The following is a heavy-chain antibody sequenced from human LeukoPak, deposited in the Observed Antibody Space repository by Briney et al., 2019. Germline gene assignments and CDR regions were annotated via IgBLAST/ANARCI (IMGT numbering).Heavy chain of an antibody. Sequence: HWASVKVSCKASGGTFSSYAISWVRQAPGQGLEWMGRIIPILGIANYAQKFQGRVTITADKSTSTAYMELSSLRSEDTAVYYCARGGSGSYTPLIDYWGQGTLVTVSS. J-gene: IGHJ4*02. CDR1: GGTFSSYA. V-gene: IGHV1-69*04. D-gene: IGHD3-10*01. CDR2: IIPILGIA. CDR3: ARGGSGSYTPLIDY.